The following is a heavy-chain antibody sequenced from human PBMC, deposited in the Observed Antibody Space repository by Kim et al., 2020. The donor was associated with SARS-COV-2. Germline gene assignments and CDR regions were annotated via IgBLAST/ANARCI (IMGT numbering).Heavy chain of an antibody. V-gene: IGHV3-74*01. Sequence: GGSLRLSCAASGFTFRSFWMHWVRQVPGKGLVWVSRIDEDGRITDYADSVKGRFTISRDNAKNSLSLQMNNLRADDTAVYYCARDLAGYGSRWGQGTLVT. CDR3: ARDLAGYGSR. D-gene: IGHD1-1*01. CDR1: GFTFRSFW. CDR2: IDEDGRIT. J-gene: IGHJ4*02.